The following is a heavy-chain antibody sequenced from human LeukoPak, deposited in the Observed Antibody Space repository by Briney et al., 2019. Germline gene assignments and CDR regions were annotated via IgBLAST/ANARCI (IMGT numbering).Heavy chain of an antibody. CDR1: GYTFTRYG. J-gene: IGHJ6*01. CDR3: ARVPRLVVVPAPGYGMDV. CDR2: ISAYNGNT. Sequence: ASVKVSCKASGYTFTRYGISWVRQAPGHGLEWMGGISAYNGNTNYAQKLQGRVTMTTDTSTSTAYMELRSLRSDDTAVYYCARVPRLVVVPAPGYGMDVWGQGTTVTVSS. D-gene: IGHD2-2*01. V-gene: IGHV1-18*01.